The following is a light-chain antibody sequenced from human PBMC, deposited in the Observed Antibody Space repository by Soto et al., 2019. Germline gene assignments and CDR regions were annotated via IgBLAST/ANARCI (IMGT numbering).Light chain of an antibody. J-gene: IGLJ1*01. CDR2: EVT. CDR1: SADVGGHNF. CDR3: SSYSTSSTLNYV. V-gene: IGLV2-14*01. Sequence: QSVLTQPASVSGSPGQSVTISCTGTSADVGGHNFVSWYQQHPGKAPKLMIYEVTNRPSGVSNRFSGSKSGSTASLTISVLQAEDEADYYCSSYSTSSTLNYVFGTGTKVTVL.